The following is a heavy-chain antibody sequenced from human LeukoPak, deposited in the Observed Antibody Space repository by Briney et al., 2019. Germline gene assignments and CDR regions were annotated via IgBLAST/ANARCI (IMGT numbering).Heavy chain of an antibody. V-gene: IGHV4-34*01. CDR2: INHSGTT. CDR3: ASSRGYSSSLWYYYMDV. J-gene: IGHJ6*03. Sequence: GSLRHSCAASGFTVLNNYMTWVRPPPGKGLDWIAEINHSGTTNYKPSLKSRVTISIDTSKNQFSLKLSSVTAADTAVYYCASSRGYSSSLWYYYMDVWGKGTTVTVSS. D-gene: IGHD6-13*01. CDR1: GFTVLNNY.